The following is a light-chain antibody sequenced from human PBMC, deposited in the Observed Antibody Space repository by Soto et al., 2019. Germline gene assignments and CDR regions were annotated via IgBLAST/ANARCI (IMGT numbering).Light chain of an antibody. V-gene: IGLV1-40*01. CDR3: QSYDSRSKVV. CDR1: SSNIGAGYD. Sequence: QLVLTQPPSVSGAPGQRVTISCTGSSSNIGAGYDVHWYQQLPGTAPKLLIYGNSNRPSGVPDRFSGSKSGTSASLAITGLQAEDEADYYCQSYDSRSKVVFGGGTKLTVL. CDR2: GNS. J-gene: IGLJ2*01.